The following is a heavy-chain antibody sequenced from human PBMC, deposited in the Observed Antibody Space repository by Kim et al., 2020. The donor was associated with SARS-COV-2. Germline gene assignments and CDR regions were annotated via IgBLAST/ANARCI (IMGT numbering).Heavy chain of an antibody. CDR3: ARHSVGASIAWAFDV. V-gene: IGHV4-34*01. CDR2: IDHSGSI. D-gene: IGHD1-26*01. Sequence: SETLSLTCAVYGGSFSGYSWSWIRQPPGKGLEWIGEIDHSGSIKHNPSLKSRINISLDTSKNQFSLKLSSVTAADTAVYYCARHSVGASIAWAFDVWGQGTMVTVSS. J-gene: IGHJ3*01. CDR1: GGSFSGYS.